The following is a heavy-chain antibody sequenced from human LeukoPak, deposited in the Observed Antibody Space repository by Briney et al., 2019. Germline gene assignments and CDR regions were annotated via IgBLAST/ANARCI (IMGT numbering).Heavy chain of an antibody. J-gene: IGHJ4*02. D-gene: IGHD3-16*01. CDR2: IYRDGST. CDR3: AGALGYFDF. Sequence: GGSLRLSCAASGFTVSDNYMSWVRQAPGKGLEWVAVIYRDGSTYYADSVKGRFTISKDNSKSTLSLQMNSLRAEDTAAYYCAGALGYFDFWGQGTLVTVSS. V-gene: IGHV3-53*01. CDR1: GFTVSDNY.